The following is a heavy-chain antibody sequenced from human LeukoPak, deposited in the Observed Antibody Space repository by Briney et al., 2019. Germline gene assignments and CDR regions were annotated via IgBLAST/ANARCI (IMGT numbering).Heavy chain of an antibody. Sequence: ASVKVSCKASGGTFSSYAISWVLQAPGQELEWMGGINPNSGGTNYAQKFQGRVTMTRDTSISTAYMELSRLRSDDTAVYYCARERRAVAWFDPWGQGTLVTVSS. V-gene: IGHV1-2*02. CDR3: ARERRAVAWFDP. D-gene: IGHD6-19*01. CDR2: INPNSGGT. CDR1: GGTFSSYA. J-gene: IGHJ5*02.